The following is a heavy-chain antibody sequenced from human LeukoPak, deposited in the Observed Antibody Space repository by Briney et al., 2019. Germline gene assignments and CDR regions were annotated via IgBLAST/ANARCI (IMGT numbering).Heavy chain of an antibody. CDR2: IYPGDSDT. D-gene: IGHD2-15*01. V-gene: IGHV5-51*01. CDR3: ARRYCGSGNCHLAPYYFDY. CDR1: GYSFTSYW. J-gene: IGHJ4*02. Sequence: GESLKISCKGSGYSFTSYWIGWVRQMPGKGLEWMGIIYPGDSDTRYSPSFQGQVTISADKSISTAYLQWRSLKASDTAIYYCARRYCGSGNCHLAPYYFDYWGQGTLVTVSS.